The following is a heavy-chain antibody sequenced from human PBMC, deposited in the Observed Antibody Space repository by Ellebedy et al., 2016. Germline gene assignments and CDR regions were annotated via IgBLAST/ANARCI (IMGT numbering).Heavy chain of an antibody. Sequence: SETLSLXXAVYGGSFSGYYWSWIRQPPGKGLEWIGEINHSGSTNYNPSLKSRVTISVDTSKNQFSLKLRSVTAADTAVYYWARGRYDILTGYAGGRYRNWFDPWGQGTLVTVSS. CDR3: ARGRYDILTGYAGGRYRNWFDP. CDR1: GGSFSGYY. J-gene: IGHJ5*02. D-gene: IGHD3-9*01. CDR2: INHSGST. V-gene: IGHV4-34*01.